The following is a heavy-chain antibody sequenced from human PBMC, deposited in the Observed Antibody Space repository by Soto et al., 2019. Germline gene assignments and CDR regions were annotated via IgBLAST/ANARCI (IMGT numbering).Heavy chain of an antibody. J-gene: IGHJ4*02. CDR2: ISYDGSNK. CDR1: GFTFSSYA. Sequence: GGSLRLSCAASGFTFSSYAMHWVRQAPGKGLEWVAVISYDGSNKYYADSVKGRFTISRDNSKNTLYLQMNSLRAEDTAVYYCARGPPMAYWGQGTLVTVSS. CDR3: ARGPPMAY. V-gene: IGHV3-30-3*01.